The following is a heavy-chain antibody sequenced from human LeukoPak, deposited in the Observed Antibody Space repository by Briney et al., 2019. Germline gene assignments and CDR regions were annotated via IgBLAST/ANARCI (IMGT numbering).Heavy chain of an antibody. Sequence: PGGSLRPSCAASGFTFSSYWMSWVRQAPGKGLEWVANIKQDGSEKYYVDSVKGRFTISRDNAKNSLYLQMNSLRAEDTAVYYCARVLRYFDWLFSPLDYWGQGTLVTVSS. D-gene: IGHD3-9*01. V-gene: IGHV3-7*01. CDR3: ARVLRYFDWLFSPLDY. CDR2: IKQDGSEK. CDR1: GFTFSSYW. J-gene: IGHJ4*02.